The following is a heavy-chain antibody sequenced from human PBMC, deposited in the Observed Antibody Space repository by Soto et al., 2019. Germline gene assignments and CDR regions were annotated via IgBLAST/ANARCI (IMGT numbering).Heavy chain of an antibody. CDR1: GGSVRSDNYY. Sequence: QVQLQESGPGLVKPSETLSLTCTVSGGSVRSDNYYWSWIRQPPGKGLGWIGYIYNSGSTKYNPSLESRVTIPGDTSDNQFSLNLISVTTADTAVYYCAALKRMVAGDYWGQGALVTVSS. V-gene: IGHV4-61*01. J-gene: IGHJ4*02. CDR3: AALKRMVAGDY. CDR2: IYNSGST. D-gene: IGHD2-8*01.